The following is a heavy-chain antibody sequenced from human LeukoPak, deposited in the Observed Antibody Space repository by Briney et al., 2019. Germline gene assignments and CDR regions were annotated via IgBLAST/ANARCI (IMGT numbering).Heavy chain of an antibody. CDR2: ISGSGGST. D-gene: IGHD6-19*01. CDR3: AKDPGTQWLVRVSGSFDY. CDR1: GFTFSSYA. V-gene: IGHV3-23*01. J-gene: IGHJ4*02. Sequence: GGSLRLSCAVSGFTFSSYAMSWVRQAPGKGLEWVSAISGSGGSTYYADSVKGRFTISRDNSKNTLYLQMNSLRAEDTAVYYCAKDPGTQWLVRVSGSFDYWGQGTLVTVSS.